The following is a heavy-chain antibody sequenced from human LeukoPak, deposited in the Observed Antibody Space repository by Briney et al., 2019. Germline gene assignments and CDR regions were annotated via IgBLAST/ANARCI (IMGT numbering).Heavy chain of an antibody. CDR1: GFTFSNYA. D-gene: IGHD1-26*01. J-gene: IGHJ4*02. V-gene: IGHV3-23*01. CDR2: IIGSGGYT. Sequence: GGSLRLSCVALGFTFSNYAMSWVRQAPGKGLEWVSAIIGSGGYTYSADSVKGRFTISRDNSKNTLSLQMDSLRAEDTAVYYCVKQRGIYLDFDYWGQGTLVTVSS. CDR3: VKQRGIYLDFDY.